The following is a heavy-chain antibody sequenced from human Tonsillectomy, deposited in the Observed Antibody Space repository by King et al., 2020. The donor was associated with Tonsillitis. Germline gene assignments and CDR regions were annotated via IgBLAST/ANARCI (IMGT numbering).Heavy chain of an antibody. J-gene: IGHJ5*02. V-gene: IGHV1-2*02. Sequence: VQLVESGAEVKKPGASVKVSCKASGYTFTGYYMHWVRQAPGQGLEWMGWINPNSGGTNYAQKFKGRLTMTRDTSISTAYMELSRLRSDDTAVYYCARELGCSSTSCYSTWFDPWGQGTLVTVSS. CDR2: INPNSGGT. CDR1: GYTFTGYY. CDR3: ARELGCSSTSCYSTWFDP. D-gene: IGHD2-2*01.